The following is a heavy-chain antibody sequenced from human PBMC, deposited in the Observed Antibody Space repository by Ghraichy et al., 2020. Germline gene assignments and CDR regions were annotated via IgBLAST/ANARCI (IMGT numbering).Heavy chain of an antibody. J-gene: IGHJ4*02. CDR3: ARDADSYGSGPPAWLGFDS. V-gene: IGHV4-4*02. D-gene: IGHD3-10*01. Sequence: SETLSLTCVVSGGSLISSNWWSWVRQSPGKGLEWIGEIHHGGGTNYNPSLNSRISIFMDKSRNQFSLQLTSLTAADTAVYFCARDADSYGSGPPAWLGFDSWGQGTLVTVSS. CDR2: IHHGGGT. CDR1: GGSLISSNW.